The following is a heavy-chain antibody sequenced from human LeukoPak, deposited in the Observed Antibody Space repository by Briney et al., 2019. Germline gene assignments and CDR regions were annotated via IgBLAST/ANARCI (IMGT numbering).Heavy chain of an antibody. CDR1: GGSMSPYH. J-gene: IGHJ4*02. Sequence: PSETLSLTCTVSGGSMSPYHWGWIRQPPGKGLEWIGYIYHSGSTYYNPSLKSRVTISVDRSKNQFSLKLSSVTAADTAVYYCASASSLALIDYWGQGTLVTVSS. CDR3: ASASSLALIDY. V-gene: IGHV4-30-2*01. CDR2: IYHSGST. D-gene: IGHD6-13*01.